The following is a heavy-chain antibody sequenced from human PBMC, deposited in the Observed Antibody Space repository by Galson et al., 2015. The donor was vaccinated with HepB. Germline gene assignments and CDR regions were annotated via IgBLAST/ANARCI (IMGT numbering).Heavy chain of an antibody. CDR3: AKGATGISGGSFHYYMDV. CDR2: ISGSGDST. CDR1: GFTFTSCA. Sequence: SLRLSCAASGFTFTSCAMSWVRQAPGKGLEWVSTISGSGDSTYYADSVKGRFTLSRDNSKNTLYLQMNSLRAEDTAVYYCAKGATGISGGSFHYYMDVWGKGTSVTVSS. J-gene: IGHJ6*03. D-gene: IGHD1-1*01. V-gene: IGHV3-23*01.